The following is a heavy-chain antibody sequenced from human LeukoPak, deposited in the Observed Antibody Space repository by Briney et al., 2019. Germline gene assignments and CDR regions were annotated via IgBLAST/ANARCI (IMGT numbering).Heavy chain of an antibody. D-gene: IGHD2-15*01. CDR1: GGSISSGGYY. CDR2: IYYSGST. CDR3: ASLVVAATGNWFDP. Sequence: SETLSLTCTVSGGSISSGGYYWSWIRQHPGKGLEWIGYIYYSGSTYYNPSLKSRVTISVDTSKNQFSLKLSSVTAADTAVYYCASLVVAATGNWFDPWGQGNLVTVSS. J-gene: IGHJ5*02. V-gene: IGHV4-31*03.